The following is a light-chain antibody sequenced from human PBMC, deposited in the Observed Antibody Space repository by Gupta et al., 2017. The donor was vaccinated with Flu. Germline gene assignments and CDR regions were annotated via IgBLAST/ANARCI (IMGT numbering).Light chain of an antibody. CDR2: WAS. Sequence: KCRSSRTLLYSGNNENYLAWYQHKAGQPPKALIYWASNRESGVPDRFTGSGSGTDFTLTITNGQAEDAAVYYCQQYYDAPYSFGQGTKLEI. V-gene: IGKV4-1*01. CDR1: RTLLYSGNNENY. J-gene: IGKJ2*01. CDR3: QQYYDAPYS.